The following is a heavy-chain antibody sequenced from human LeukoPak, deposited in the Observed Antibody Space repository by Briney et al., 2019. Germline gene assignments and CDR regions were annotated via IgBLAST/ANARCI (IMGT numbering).Heavy chain of an antibody. CDR2: INHSGST. V-gene: IGHV4-34*01. CDR1: GGSFSGYY. J-gene: IGHJ6*04. CDR3: ARVIPASLKQWLVRDV. D-gene: IGHD6-19*01. Sequence: PSETLSLTCAVYGGSFSGYYCSWIRQPPGKGLEWIGEINHSGSTNYNPSLKSRVTISVDTSKNQFSLKLSSVTAADTAVYYCARVIPASLKQWLVRDVWGKGTTVTVSS.